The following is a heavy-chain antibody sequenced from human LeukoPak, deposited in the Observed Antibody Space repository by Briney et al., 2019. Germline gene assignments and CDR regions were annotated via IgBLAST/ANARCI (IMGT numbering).Heavy chain of an antibody. D-gene: IGHD3-10*01. Sequence: ASVKVSCKASGYTFTSYAMNWVRQAPGQGLEWMGWINNNTGNPTYAQGFTGRFVFSLDTSVSTAYLQISSLKAEDTAVYYCASAPGVWVVRGVIIDYWGQGTLVTVSS. CDR3: ASAPGVWVVRGVIIDY. CDR1: GYTFTSYA. J-gene: IGHJ4*02. V-gene: IGHV7-4-1*02. CDR2: INNNTGNP.